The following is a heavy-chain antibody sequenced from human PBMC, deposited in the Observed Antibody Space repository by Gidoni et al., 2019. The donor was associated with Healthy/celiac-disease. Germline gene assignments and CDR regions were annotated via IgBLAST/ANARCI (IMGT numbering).Heavy chain of an antibody. J-gene: IGHJ3*02. CDR3: ARSRRRGAFDI. D-gene: IGHD6-6*01. CDR1: GGSFSGYY. V-gene: IGHV4-34*01. CDR2: INHSGST. Sequence: QVQLQQWGAGLLKPSETLSLTCAVYGGSFSGYYWSWLRQPPGKGLEWIGEINHSGSTTYNPSLKSRVTISVDTSKSQFALKLSSVAAADTAVYYCARSRRRGAFDIWGQGTMVTVSS.